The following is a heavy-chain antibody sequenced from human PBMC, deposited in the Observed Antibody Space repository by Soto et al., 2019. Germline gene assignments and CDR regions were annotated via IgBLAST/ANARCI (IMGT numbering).Heavy chain of an antibody. V-gene: IGHV3-23*01. CDR1: GFTFSSHT. D-gene: IGHD2-15*01. CDR2: IGGDGAAT. Sequence: PGGSLRLSCAASGFTFSSHTMSWVRQAPGKGLEWVSGIGGDGAATFYAGSVKGRFTISRDNSKNTLYLQINSLRTEDTAVYYCAKDTSGGYCSGGDCYYWGQGTLVTVSS. CDR3: AKDTSGGYCSGGDCYY. J-gene: IGHJ4*02.